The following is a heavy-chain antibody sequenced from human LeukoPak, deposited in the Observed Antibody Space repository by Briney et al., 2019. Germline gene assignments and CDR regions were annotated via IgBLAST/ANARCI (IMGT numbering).Heavy chain of an antibody. J-gene: IGHJ4*02. CDR3: ARIAAAGLFDY. V-gene: IGHV3-33*01. CDR2: IWSDGSNK. CDR1: GFTFSTYD. Sequence: PGGSLRLSCIVSGFTFSTYDMHWVRQAPGKGLEWVAVIWSDGSNKYYKDSVKGQFTISRDNLKNTLYLQMNSLRAEDTAVYYCARIAAAGLFDYWGQGTLVTVSS. D-gene: IGHD6-13*01.